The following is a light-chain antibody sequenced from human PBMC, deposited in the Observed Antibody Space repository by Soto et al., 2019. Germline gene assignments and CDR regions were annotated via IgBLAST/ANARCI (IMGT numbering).Light chain of an antibody. V-gene: IGLV2-11*01. CDR2: DVS. J-gene: IGLJ2*01. CDR3: CSYAGSYIWV. CDR1: SSDVGGYTF. Sequence: QSVLTQPRSVSGSPGQSVTISCTGTSSDVGGYTFVSWYQQHPGKAPKLMIYDVSKRPSGVPDRFSGSKSGNTASLTISGLQAEDEDDYYCCSYAGSYIWVFGGGTKLTVL.